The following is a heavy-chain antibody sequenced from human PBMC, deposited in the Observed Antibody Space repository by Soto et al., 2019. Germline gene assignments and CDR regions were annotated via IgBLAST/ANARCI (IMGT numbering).Heavy chain of an antibody. CDR1: GFDCSVYW. CDR3: VKDPGYCSSANCYSPRKNYFGA. J-gene: IGHJ5*02. Sequence: XGSLRVSCAASGFDCSVYWMSWVRQAPGKGPEWVANIKFDGSEKQYVDSVKGRFTISRDNARNSVFLQMNSLRAGDTAVYYCVKDPGYCSSANCYSPRKNYFGAWGQG. CDR2: IKFDGSEK. V-gene: IGHV3-7*03. D-gene: IGHD2-2*01.